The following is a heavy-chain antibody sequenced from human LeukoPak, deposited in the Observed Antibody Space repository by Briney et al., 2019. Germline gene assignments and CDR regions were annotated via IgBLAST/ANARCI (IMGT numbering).Heavy chain of an antibody. V-gene: IGHV4-59*10. CDR1: GGSFSGYY. J-gene: IGHJ6*02. CDR3: ARYSSSSGYYGMDV. D-gene: IGHD6-13*01. Sequence: SETLSLTCAVYGGSFSGYYWSWIRQPAGKGLEWIGRIYTSGSTNYNPSLKSRVTMSVDTSKNQFSLKLSSVTAADTAVYYCARYSSSSGYYGMDVWGQGTTVTVSS. CDR2: IYTSGST.